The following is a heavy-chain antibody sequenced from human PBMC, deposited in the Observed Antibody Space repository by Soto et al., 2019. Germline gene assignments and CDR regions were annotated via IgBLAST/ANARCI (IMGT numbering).Heavy chain of an antibody. Sequence: GGSLRLWCGGSGVTLSSYWMHGVRQAPGRGLEWVAGISYDGRNKYYVDSVKGRFTISRDNSKNTLDLQMNSLRVEDTAVFYCAQDTYYHDTSGYYTFDYWGQGA. D-gene: IGHD3-22*01. J-gene: IGHJ4*02. CDR2: ISYDGRNK. CDR3: AQDTYYHDTSGYYTFDY. V-gene: IGHV3-30*18. CDR1: GVTLSSYW.